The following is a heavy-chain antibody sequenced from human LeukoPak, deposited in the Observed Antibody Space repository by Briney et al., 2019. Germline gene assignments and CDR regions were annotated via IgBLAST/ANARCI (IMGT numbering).Heavy chain of an antibody. Sequence: ASVKVSCKASGYTFTSYGISRVRQAPGQGVEWMGWISAYNGNTNYAQKLQGRVTMTTDTSTSTAYMELRSLRSDDTAVYYCAREADGELSDYWGQGTLVTVSS. D-gene: IGHD4-17*01. CDR3: AREADGELSDY. CDR2: ISAYNGNT. J-gene: IGHJ4*02. V-gene: IGHV1-18*01. CDR1: GYTFTSYG.